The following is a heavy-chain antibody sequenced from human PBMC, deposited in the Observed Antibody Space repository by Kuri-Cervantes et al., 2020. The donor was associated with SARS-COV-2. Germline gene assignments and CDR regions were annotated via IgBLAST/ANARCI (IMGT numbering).Heavy chain of an antibody. D-gene: IGHD3-22*01. V-gene: IGHV1-69*13. J-gene: IGHJ6*02. CDR3: ARMGYYDSSGYSPPYYGMEV. CDR1: GGTFSSYS. Sequence: SVKVSCKASGGTFSSYSISWVRQAPGQGLEWMGGILPIFGTANYAQKFQGRVTIIADELTSTAYMELSSLRSEDTAMYYCARMGYYDSSGYSPPYYGMEVWGQGTTVTVSS. CDR2: ILPIFGTA.